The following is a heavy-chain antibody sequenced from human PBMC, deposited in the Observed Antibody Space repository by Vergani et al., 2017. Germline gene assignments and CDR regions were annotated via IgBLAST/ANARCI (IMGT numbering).Heavy chain of an antibody. J-gene: IGHJ4*02. CDR1: GDSISSGVYY. D-gene: IGHD3-22*01. V-gene: IGHV4-31*03. CDR2: IYSTGST. Sequence: QVQLQESGPGLVKPSQTLSLTCSVSGDSISSGVYYWNWIRQHPGKGLEWIGYIYSTGSTHHNPSLRRRINMSVDTSKNQFSLKLNSVTAAAPAMYYCARMGGYDEGDAFRIGYFDSWGPGILVTVSS. CDR3: ARMGGYDEGDAFRIGYFDS.